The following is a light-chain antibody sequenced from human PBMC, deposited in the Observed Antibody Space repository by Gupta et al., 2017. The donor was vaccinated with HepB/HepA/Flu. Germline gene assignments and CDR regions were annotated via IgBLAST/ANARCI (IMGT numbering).Light chain of an antibody. CDR3: RSYAGSNNVVV. J-gene: IGLJ2*01. Sequence: SALTQPPSASGSPCPSVTSSCTGTSSDVGGYNYVSWYQQHPGKAPNLMIYEVSKRPSGVPDRFSGSKSGTTASLTVAGLQAEDEADYYCRSYAGSNNVVVFGGGTKRTVL. V-gene: IGLV2-8*01. CDR2: EVS. CDR1: SSDVGGYNY.